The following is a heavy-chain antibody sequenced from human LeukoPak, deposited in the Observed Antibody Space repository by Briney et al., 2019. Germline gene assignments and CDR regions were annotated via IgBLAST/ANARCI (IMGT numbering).Heavy chain of an antibody. D-gene: IGHD5-12*01. CDR1: GGTISSSSYQ. Sequence: SETLSLTCTVSGGTISSSSYQWGWIRQPPGKGLEWIGSIYFTGNTYYNPSLKSRVTISVDTSKNQFSLKVRSVTASDTTVYYCARQVVASIHPYYFDYWGQGTLVTVSS. V-gene: IGHV4-39*01. J-gene: IGHJ4*02. CDR2: IYFTGNT. CDR3: ARQVVASIHPYYFDY.